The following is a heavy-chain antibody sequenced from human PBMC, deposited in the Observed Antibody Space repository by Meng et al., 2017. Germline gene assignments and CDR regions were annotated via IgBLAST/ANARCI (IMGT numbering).Heavy chain of an antibody. CDR3: ARGGVWFGEFLGHILDY. CDR2: SYSGGST. CDR1: GFTCSSDW. V-gene: IGHV3-66*02. Sequence: GESLKISCAASGFTCSSDWMSWVRQAPGKGLEWVSVSYSGGSTYYADYVKGRFTMSRDNSKNTLYMEMNSLRAEDTAVYYCARGGVWFGEFLGHILDYWGQGTLVTVSS. D-gene: IGHD3-10*01. J-gene: IGHJ4*02.